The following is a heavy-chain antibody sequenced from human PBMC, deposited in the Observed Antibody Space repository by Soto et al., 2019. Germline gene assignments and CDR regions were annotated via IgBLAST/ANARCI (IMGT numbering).Heavy chain of an antibody. CDR1: GGTFSNYT. D-gene: IGHD2-2*01. Sequence: QVQLVQSGAEVKKPGSSVKVFCKASGGTFSNYTISWVRQAPGQGLEWMGGIIPVFGTTDYEQKFQGRVTITADGSTSTAYMKLSSLRSADTAVYYCARASAYIVVRKPTGNQDDYGMDDWGQGTKVTVSS. CDR2: IIPVFGTT. CDR3: ARASAYIVVRKPTGNQDDYGMDD. J-gene: IGHJ6*02. V-gene: IGHV1-69*01.